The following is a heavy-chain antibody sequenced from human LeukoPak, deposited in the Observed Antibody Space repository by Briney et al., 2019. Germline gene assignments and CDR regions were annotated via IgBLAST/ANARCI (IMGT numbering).Heavy chain of an antibody. Sequence: EASVKVSCKASGGTFISFSVSWIRQAPGQGLEWMGGIIPMLDAAEYAQKFQDRVTITADESTSTAYMELSSLRSEDTAVYYCARAAGDIVVVPAAKYYYYYYMDVRGKGTTVTVSS. D-gene: IGHD2-2*01. CDR1: GGTFISFS. CDR3: ARAAGDIVVVPAAKYYYYYYMDV. CDR2: IIPMLDAA. J-gene: IGHJ6*03. V-gene: IGHV1-69*13.